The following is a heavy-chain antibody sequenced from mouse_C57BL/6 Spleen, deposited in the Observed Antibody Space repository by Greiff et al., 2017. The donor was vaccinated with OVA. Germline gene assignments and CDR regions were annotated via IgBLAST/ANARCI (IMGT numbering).Heavy chain of an antibody. V-gene: IGHV1-47*01. D-gene: IGHD2-5*01. CDR2: FHPYNDDT. CDR3: ARGDSNYLYWYFDV. CDR1: GYTFTTYP. Sequence: VQLQESGAELVKPGASVKMSCKASGYTFTTYPIEWMKQNHGKSLEWIGNFHPYNDDTKYNEKFKGKATLTVEKSSSTVYLELSRLTSDDSAVYYCARGDSNYLYWYFDVWGTGTTVTVSS. J-gene: IGHJ1*03.